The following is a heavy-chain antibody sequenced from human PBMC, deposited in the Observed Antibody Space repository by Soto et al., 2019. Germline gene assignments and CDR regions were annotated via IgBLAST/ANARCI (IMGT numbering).Heavy chain of an antibody. V-gene: IGHV1-8*01. CDR2: MNPDSGHA. CDR3: VRMPHYSSVICYYGLHN. CDR1: GYTFTNSD. Sequence: QVQLVQSGAEVKKPGASVKVSCKASGYTFTNSDINWVLQAPGHGLEWMGWMNPDSGHAAYAQKFQGRVTLTTSTSTSTVYMEMRRLGSEDTAVYYCVRMPHYSSVICYYGLHNWGQGTLVTVSA. J-gene: IGHJ4*02. D-gene: IGHD2-15*01.